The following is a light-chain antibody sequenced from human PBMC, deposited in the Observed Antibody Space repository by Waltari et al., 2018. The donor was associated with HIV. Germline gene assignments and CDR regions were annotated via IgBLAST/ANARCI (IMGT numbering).Light chain of an antibody. CDR1: SSNIGSHY. CDR2: RNN. V-gene: IGLV1-47*01. CDR3: AAWDGSLSGRV. J-gene: IGLJ3*02. Sequence: QSVLTQPPSASGTPGQRVTLSCSGSSSNIGSHYVYWYQQLPGPAPKLLIYRNNQRPSGVPDRFSGSKSGTSASLAISGLRSEDEAAYYCAAWDGSLSGRVFGGGTKLTVL.